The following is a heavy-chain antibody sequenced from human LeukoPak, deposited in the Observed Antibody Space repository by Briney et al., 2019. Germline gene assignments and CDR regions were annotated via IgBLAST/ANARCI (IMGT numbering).Heavy chain of an antibody. CDR1: GFTFSSYA. D-gene: IGHD5-12*01. CDR2: ISSNGGST. CDR3: VKDITVATITTDY. J-gene: IGHJ4*02. V-gene: IGHV3-64D*06. Sequence: GESLRLSCSASGFTFSSYAMHWVRQAPGKGLEYVSAISSNGGSTYYADSVKGRFTISRDSSKNTLYLQMSSPRAEDTAVYYCVKDITVATITTDYWGQGTLVTVSS.